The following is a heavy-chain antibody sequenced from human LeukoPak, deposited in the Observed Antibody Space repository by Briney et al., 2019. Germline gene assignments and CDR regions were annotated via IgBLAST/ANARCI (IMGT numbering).Heavy chain of an antibody. CDR2: IIPIFGIA. Sequence: GASVKVSCKASGGTFSSYAISWVRQAPGQGLEWMGRIIPIFGIANYAQKFQGRVTITADRSTSTAYMELSSLRSEDTAVYYCARDHPPNRPDLEGYCSGGSCPCGMDVWGQGTTVTVSS. CDR1: GGTFSSYA. D-gene: IGHD2-15*01. J-gene: IGHJ6*02. V-gene: IGHV1-69*04. CDR3: ARDHPPNRPDLEGYCSGGSCPCGMDV.